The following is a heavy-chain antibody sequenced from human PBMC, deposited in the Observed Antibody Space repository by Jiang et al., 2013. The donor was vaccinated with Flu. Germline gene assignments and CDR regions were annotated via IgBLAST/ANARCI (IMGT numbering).Heavy chain of an antibody. J-gene: IGHJ4*02. CDR1: GFALSSYW. V-gene: IGHV3-7*03. CDR2: IKQDGSEA. Sequence: QLLESGGGLVQPGGSLRLSCVASGFALSSYWVNWVRQAPGKGLEWVAIIKQDGSEAHYADSLKGRFTISRDNAKNSVYLQMNSLRAEDTAVYYCAGGAGYQIESWGQGTPITVSS. D-gene: IGHD5-12*01. CDR3: AGGAGYQIES.